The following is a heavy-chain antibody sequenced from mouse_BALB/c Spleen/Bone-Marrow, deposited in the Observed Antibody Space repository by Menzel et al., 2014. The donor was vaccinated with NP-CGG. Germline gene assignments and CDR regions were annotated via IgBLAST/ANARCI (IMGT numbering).Heavy chain of an antibody. V-gene: IGHV4-1*02. J-gene: IGHJ3*01. CDR3: AKNYYYGYVAY. CDR1: GFDFSRYW. D-gene: IGHD1-2*01. CDR2: INPASSTI. Sequence: EVQGVESGGGLVQPGGSLKLSCAASGFDFSRYWMTWVRPAPGKGLEWIGEINPASSTINYTPSLKDKFIISRDNAKNTLYLQMSKVRSEDTALYYCAKNYYYGYVAYWGQGTLVTVSA.